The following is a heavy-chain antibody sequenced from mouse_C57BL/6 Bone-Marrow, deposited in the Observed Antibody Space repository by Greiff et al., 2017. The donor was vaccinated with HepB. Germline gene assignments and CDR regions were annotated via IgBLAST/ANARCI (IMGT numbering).Heavy chain of an antibody. J-gene: IGHJ4*01. Sequence: EVMLVESGGGLVQPGGSLKLSCAASGFTFSDYGMAWVRQAPRKGPEWVAFISNLAYSIYYADTVTGRFTISRENAKNTLYLEMSSLRSEDTAMYYCARTPYYGSSYYAMDYWGQGTSVTVSS. CDR1: GFTFSDYG. CDR3: ARTPYYGSSYYAMDY. V-gene: IGHV5-15*04. CDR2: ISNLAYSI. D-gene: IGHD1-1*01.